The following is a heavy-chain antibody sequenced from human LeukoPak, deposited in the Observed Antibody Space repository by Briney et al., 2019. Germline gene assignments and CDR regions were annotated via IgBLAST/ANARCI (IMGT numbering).Heavy chain of an antibody. CDR1: GFTFKSYS. V-gene: IGHV3-48*01. D-gene: IGHD4-17*01. CDR3: ARDGDYDLSDY. CDR2: IGSVVESM. Sequence: GGSLRLSCAASGFTFKSYSMNWVRQAPGKGLEWISYIGSVVESMYYADSVKGRFTISRDNAKNSLYLQMNSLRGEDTAIYYCARDGDYDLSDYWGQGTLVTVSS. J-gene: IGHJ4*02.